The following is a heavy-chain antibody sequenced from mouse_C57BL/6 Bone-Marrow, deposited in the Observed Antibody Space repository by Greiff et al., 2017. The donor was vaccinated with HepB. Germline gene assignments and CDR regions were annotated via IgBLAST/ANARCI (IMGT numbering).Heavy chain of an antibody. D-gene: IGHD2-4*01. CDR1: GYTFTSYT. CDR2: INPSSGYT. Sequence: QVHVKQSGAELARPGASVKMSCKASGYTFTSYTMHWVKQRPGQGLEWIGYINPSSGYTKYNQKFKDKATLTADKSSSTAYMQLSSLTSEDSAVYYCARFLIYYDYDDAMDYWGQGTSVTVSS. CDR3: ARFLIYYDYDDAMDY. J-gene: IGHJ4*01. V-gene: IGHV1-4*01.